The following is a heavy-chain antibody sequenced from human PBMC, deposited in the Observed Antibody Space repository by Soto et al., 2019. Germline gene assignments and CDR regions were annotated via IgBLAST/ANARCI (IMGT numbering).Heavy chain of an antibody. Sequence: QVQLVQSGAEVKKPGASVKVSCKASGYNFTSYGLSWVRQAPGQCLEWMGWISAYNRNTNYAQKLQGRVTMTTDTSTSTSYMELWSLRSDDTAVFYCAGVIASAADFDYWGQGTMVTVSS. V-gene: IGHV1-18*01. CDR2: ISAYNRNT. D-gene: IGHD6-13*01. CDR1: GYNFTSYG. CDR3: AGVIASAADFDY. J-gene: IGHJ4*02.